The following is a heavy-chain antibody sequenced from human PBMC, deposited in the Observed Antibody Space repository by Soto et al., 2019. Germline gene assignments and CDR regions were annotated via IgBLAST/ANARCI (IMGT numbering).Heavy chain of an antibody. D-gene: IGHD3-10*01. J-gene: IGHJ6*02. CDR2: IDPSDSYT. Sequence: GESLKISCKGSGYSFTSYWISWVRQMPGKGLEWMGRIDPSDSYTNYSPSFQGHVTISADKSISTAYLQWSSLKASDTAMYYCAGPGGFGELRYYYGMDVWGQGTTVTVSS. CDR3: AGPGGFGELRYYYGMDV. V-gene: IGHV5-10-1*01. CDR1: GYSFTSYW.